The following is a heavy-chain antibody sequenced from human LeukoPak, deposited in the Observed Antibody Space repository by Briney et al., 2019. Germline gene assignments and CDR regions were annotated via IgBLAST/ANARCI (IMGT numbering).Heavy chain of an antibody. CDR2: IKQDGSEK. Sequence: GGSLRLSCAASGFTFSSYAMHWVRQAPGKGLEWVANIKQDGSEKYYVDSVKGRFTISRDNAKNSLYLQMNSLRAEDTAVYYCAQQRGYGSGSLDYWGQGTLVTVSS. D-gene: IGHD3-10*01. V-gene: IGHV3-7*01. CDR3: AQQRGYGSGSLDY. CDR1: GFTFSSYA. J-gene: IGHJ4*02.